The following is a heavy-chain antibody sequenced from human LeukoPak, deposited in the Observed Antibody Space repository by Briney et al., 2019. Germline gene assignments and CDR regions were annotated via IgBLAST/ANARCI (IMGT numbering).Heavy chain of an antibody. CDR1: GYTFTSYG. CDR3: ARGGSGSYYDVWFDP. D-gene: IGHD3-10*01. V-gene: IGHV1-18*01. Sequence: ASVKVSCKASGYTFTSYGISWVRQAPGQGLEWMGWISAYNGNTNYAQTLQGRVTMTTDTSTSTAYMELRSLRSDDTAVYCCARGGSGSYYDVWFDPWGQGTLVTVAS. CDR2: ISAYNGNT. J-gene: IGHJ5*02.